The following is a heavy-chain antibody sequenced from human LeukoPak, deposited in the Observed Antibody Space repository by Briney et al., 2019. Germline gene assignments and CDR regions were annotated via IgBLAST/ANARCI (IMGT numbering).Heavy chain of an antibody. V-gene: IGHV3-23*01. J-gene: IGHJ4*02. D-gene: IGHD4-17*01. CDR1: GFTFSHCA. CDR3: AKDLRFDYGDYGDYFDY. CDR2: ISGSGADT. Sequence: PGRSPRLSCAASGFTFSHCAMSWVRQAPGKGLEWVSSISGSGADTYYADSVKGRFTISRDNSKNTVHLQMNTLRADDTAVYYCAKDLRFDYGDYGDYFDYWGQGTLVTVSA.